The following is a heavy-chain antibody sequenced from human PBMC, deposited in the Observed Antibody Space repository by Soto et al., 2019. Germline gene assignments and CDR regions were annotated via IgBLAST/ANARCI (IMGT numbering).Heavy chain of an antibody. CDR1: GFTFSTYE. J-gene: IGHJ4*02. Sequence: PGGSLRLSCVGSGFTFSTYEMQWVRQAPGEGLEWVSYISSGGSTIFYGESVKGRFTVSRDNDRSSLYLQMNSLRVEDSGVYYCARIGTVLTPDDSWGQGTLVTVSS. CDR3: ARIGTVLTPDDS. V-gene: IGHV3-48*03. D-gene: IGHD2-21*02. CDR2: ISSGGSTI.